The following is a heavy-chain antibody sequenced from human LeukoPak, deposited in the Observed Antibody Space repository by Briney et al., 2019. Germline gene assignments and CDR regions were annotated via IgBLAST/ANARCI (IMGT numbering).Heavy chain of an antibody. J-gene: IGHJ3*02. Sequence: GGSLRLSCAASGFTFSSYGMHWVRQAPGKRLEWVAVIWYDGSNKYYADSVKGRFTISRDNSKNTLYLQMNSLRAEDTAVYYCARNPPTYGDYVGLAFDIWGQGTMVTVSS. CDR2: IWYDGSNK. D-gene: IGHD4-17*01. CDR3: ARNPPTYGDYVGLAFDI. CDR1: GFTFSSYG. V-gene: IGHV3-33*01.